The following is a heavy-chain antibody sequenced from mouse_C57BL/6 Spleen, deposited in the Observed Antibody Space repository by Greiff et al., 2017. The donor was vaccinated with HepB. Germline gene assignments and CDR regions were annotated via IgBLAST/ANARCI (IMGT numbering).Heavy chain of an antibody. D-gene: IGHD1-1*01. CDR2: IDPSDSYT. J-gene: IGHJ2*01. CDR3: ARGIITTAYYFDY. CDR1: GYTFTSYW. V-gene: IGHV1-50*01. Sequence: QVQLQQSGAELVKPGASVKLSCKASGYTFTSYWMQWVKQRPGQGLEWIGEIDPSDSYTNYNQKFKGKATLTVDTSSSTAYMQLSSLTSEDSAVYYCARGIITTAYYFDYWGQGTTLTVSS.